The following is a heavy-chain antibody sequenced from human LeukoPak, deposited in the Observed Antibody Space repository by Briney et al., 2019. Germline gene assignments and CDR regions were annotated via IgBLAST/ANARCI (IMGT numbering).Heavy chain of an antibody. CDR3: ARISSWYPDY. V-gene: IGHV4-34*01. Sequence: SETLSLTCAVYGGSFSGYYWSWVRQPPGKGLEWIGEINHSGSTNYNPSLKSRVTISVDTSKNQFSLKLSPVTAADTAVYYCARISSWYPDYWGQGTLVTVSS. CDR2: INHSGST. CDR1: GGSFSGYY. J-gene: IGHJ4*02. D-gene: IGHD6-13*01.